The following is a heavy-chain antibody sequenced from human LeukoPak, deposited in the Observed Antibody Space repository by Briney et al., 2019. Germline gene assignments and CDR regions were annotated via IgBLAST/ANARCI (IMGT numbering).Heavy chain of an antibody. V-gene: IGHV3-7*01. Sequence: GGSLRLSCAASGFTFSRAWMSWLRQAPGKGLEWVANVKEDGSEDYYADSVKGRFAISKDNAKNSLYLQMNSLRAEDTAMYYCARDADGYEDWGQGTLVTVSS. CDR1: GFTFSRAW. D-gene: IGHD5-18*01. CDR3: ARDADGYED. CDR2: VKEDGSED. J-gene: IGHJ4*02.